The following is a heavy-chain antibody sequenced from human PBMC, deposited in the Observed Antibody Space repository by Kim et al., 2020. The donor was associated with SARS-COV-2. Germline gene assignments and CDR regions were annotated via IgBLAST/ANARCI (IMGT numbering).Heavy chain of an antibody. V-gene: IGHV2-70*01. J-gene: IGHJ4*02. Sequence: SGPTLVNPTQTLTLTCTFSGFSLTTSGVCVSWIRQPPGKALEWLALIDWDDDKYYSTSLKTRVTISKGTSKNQVVLTVTNMDPGDTATYYCTRVSVNLATAGPIDYWDKGTLDTVSS. CDR2: IDWDDDK. CDR3: TRVSVNLATAGPIDY. D-gene: IGHD6-13*01. CDR1: GFSLTTSGVC.